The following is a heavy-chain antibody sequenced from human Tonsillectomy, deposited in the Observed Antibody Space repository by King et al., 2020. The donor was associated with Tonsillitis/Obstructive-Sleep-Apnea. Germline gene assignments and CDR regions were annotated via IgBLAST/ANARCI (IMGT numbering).Heavy chain of an antibody. D-gene: IGHD2-2*01. V-gene: IGHV2-26*01. CDR1: GFSLSNARMS. J-gene: IGHJ4*02. CDR2: IFSNDEK. CDR3: ARISCSSTSCYDFDY. Sequence: TLKESGPVLVKPTETLTLTCTVSGFSLSNARMSVSWIRQPPGKALEWLAHIFSNDEKIYRIFLKSRLTISKDTSKSQVVLTMTNIDPVDTATYYCARISCSSTSCYDFDYWGQGTLVTVSS.